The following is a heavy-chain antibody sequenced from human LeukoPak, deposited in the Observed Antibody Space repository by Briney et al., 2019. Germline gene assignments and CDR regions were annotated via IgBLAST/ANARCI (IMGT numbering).Heavy chain of an antibody. CDR2: INSDGSST. Sequence: PGGSLRLSCAASGFTFSSYWMHWVRQAPGKGLVWVSRINSDGSSTSYADSVKGRFTISRDNAENTLYLQMNSLRAEDTAVYYRGNLDTPMGYWGQGTLVTVSS. J-gene: IGHJ4*02. CDR1: GFTFSSYW. D-gene: IGHD5-18*01. CDR3: GNLDTPMGY. V-gene: IGHV3-74*01.